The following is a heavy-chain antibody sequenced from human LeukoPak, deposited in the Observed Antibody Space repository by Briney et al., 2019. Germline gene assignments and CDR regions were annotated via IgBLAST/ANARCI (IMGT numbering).Heavy chain of an antibody. Sequence: GGSLRLSCAASEFIFSNYWMSWVRQAPGKGLEWVANIKQDGSEKYFVDSMKGRFTISRDNAKNSLYLQMNSLRAEDTAVYYCARGTVGGSYFDYWGQGTLVTVSS. J-gene: IGHJ4*02. D-gene: IGHD1-26*01. V-gene: IGHV3-7*03. CDR3: ARGTVGGSYFDY. CDR1: EFIFSNYW. CDR2: IKQDGSEK.